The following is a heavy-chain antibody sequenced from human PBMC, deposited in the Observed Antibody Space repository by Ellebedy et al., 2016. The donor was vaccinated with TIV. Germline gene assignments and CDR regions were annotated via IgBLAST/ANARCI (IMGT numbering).Heavy chain of an antibody. J-gene: IGHJ3*02. V-gene: IGHV5-51*01. CDR2: IYPGHSNT. D-gene: IGHD1-26*01. CDR3: ASRRGGNYRDALDI. CDR1: GYSFTSYW. Sequence: GESLKISCKGSGYSFTSYWIGWVRQMPGKALEWMGIIYPGHSNTRYSPSFQGQVTISADMSISTAHLQWSSLKASDTAMYYCASRRGGNYRDALDIWGQGTMVTVSS.